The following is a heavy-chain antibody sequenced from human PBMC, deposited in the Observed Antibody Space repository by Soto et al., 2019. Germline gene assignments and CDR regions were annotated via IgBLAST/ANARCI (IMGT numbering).Heavy chain of an antibody. CDR3: AIGNPDWFDP. J-gene: IGHJ5*02. CDR1: GYSISSGLY. V-gene: IGHV4-38-2*01. CDR2: IYRGGIT. D-gene: IGHD1-1*01. Sequence: SETLSLTCAVSGYSISSGLYWGWIRQPPGKGLEWIGIIYRGGITYYNPSLKSRVTISIDTSKNHFSLRLSSVTATDTAVYFCAIGNPDWFDPWGQGTLVTVSS.